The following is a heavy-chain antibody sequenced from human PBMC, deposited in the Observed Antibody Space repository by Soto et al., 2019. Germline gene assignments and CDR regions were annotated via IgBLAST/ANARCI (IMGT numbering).Heavy chain of an antibody. D-gene: IGHD3-22*01. J-gene: IGHJ5*02. CDR2: IIPIVETP. CDR3: ARLSRPNYYDTSGFFTDNGFDP. CDR1: GGTFNSYD. V-gene: IGHV1-69*01. Sequence: QVQLVQSGAEVKKPGSSMKVSCKASGGTFNSYDINWVRQAPGQGLEWMGGIIPIVETPKYAQKFQGRVTIAADESTNTVYMELISLRSEDTAMYYCARLSRPNYYDTSGFFTDNGFDPWGQGTLVTVSS.